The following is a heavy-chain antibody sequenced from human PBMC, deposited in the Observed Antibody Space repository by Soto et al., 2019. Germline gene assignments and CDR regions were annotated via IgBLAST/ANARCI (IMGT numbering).Heavy chain of an antibody. CDR3: ARQLGYCSSTSCPAYGMDV. J-gene: IGHJ6*02. CDR2: ISAYNGNT. CDR1: GYTFTSYG. D-gene: IGHD2-2*01. V-gene: IGHV1-18*01. Sequence: QVQLVQSGAEVKKPGASVKVSCKASGYTFTSYGISWVRQAPGQGLEWMGWISAYNGNTNYAQKLQGRVTMTTDTSTSTGSMELRSLRSDDTAVYYCARQLGYCSSTSCPAYGMDVWGQGTTVTVSS.